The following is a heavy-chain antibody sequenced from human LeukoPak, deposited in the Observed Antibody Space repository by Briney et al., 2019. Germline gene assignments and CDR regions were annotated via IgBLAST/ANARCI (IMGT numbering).Heavy chain of an antibody. D-gene: IGHD3-22*01. Sequence: ASVKVPCKASGYTFTSYAMHWVRQAPGQRLEWMGWINAGNGNTKYSQKFQGRVTITRDTSASTAYMELSSLRSDDTAVYYCAVKGYYDSSGYYYDDLDIWGQETRDTVSS. CDR1: GYTFTSYA. CDR2: INAGNGNT. J-gene: IGHJ3*02. CDR3: AVKGYYDSSGYYYDDLDI. V-gene: IGHV1-3*01.